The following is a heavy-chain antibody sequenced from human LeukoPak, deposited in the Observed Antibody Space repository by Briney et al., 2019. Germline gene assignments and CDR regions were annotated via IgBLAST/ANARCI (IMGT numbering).Heavy chain of an antibody. CDR2: VSGSGGST. D-gene: IGHD1-26*01. CDR3: VKDYQVGSSPAFGDS. Sequence: PGGSLRLSCAASGFTFSSNAMSWVRQAPGKGLEWVSTVSGSGGSTYYADSVKGRFTISRDNSRNTMYLQMNSLRAEDTAVYYCVKDYQVGSSPAFGDSWGQGTLVTVSS. J-gene: IGHJ4*02. V-gene: IGHV3-23*01. CDR1: GFTFSSNA.